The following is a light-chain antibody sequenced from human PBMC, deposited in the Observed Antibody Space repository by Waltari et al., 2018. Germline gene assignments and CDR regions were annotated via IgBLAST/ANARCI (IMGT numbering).Light chain of an antibody. CDR3: QQYSSFPFT. V-gene: IGKV1-5*03. CDR2: KAS. J-gene: IGKJ3*01. Sequence: DIQMTQSPSTMSAFVGDRVTSTCRASQSISSCLAWYQQKPGKAPNLLIYKASSLETGVPSRFSGSGSGTDFTLTISSLQPDDFATYYCQQYSSFPFTFGPGTKVDIK. CDR1: QSISSC.